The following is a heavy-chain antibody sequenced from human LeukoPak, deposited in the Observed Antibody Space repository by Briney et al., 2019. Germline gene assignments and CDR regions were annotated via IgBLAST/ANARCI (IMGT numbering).Heavy chain of an antibody. CDR3: AKGRCSGPGCDSFDY. CDR2: ISDDSSFT. D-gene: IGHD5-12*01. J-gene: IGHJ4*02. Sequence: GGSLRLSCTASGFIFDTHTLTWVRQAPGKGLECVSIISDDSSFTYYLDSVKGRSTIFRDNSKNTLYLHMNSLKAEDTAVYYCAKGRCSGPGCDSFDYWGQGTLVTVSS. V-gene: IGHV3-23*01. CDR1: GFIFDTHT.